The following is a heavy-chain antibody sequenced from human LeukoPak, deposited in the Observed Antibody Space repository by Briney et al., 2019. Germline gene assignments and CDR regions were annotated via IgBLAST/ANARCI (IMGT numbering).Heavy chain of an antibody. CDR1: GFTFSSYW. Sequence: GGSLRLSCAASGFTFSSYWMSWVRQAPGNGLEWVANIKQDGSEKYYVDSVKGRFTISRDNAKNSLYLQMNSLRAEDTAVYYCARDRFGWSYYYDSSGYPSYYYYGMDVWGQGTTVTVSS. CDR3: ARDRFGWSYYYDSSGYPSYYYYGMDV. V-gene: IGHV3-7*01. CDR2: IKQDGSEK. D-gene: IGHD3-22*01. J-gene: IGHJ6*02.